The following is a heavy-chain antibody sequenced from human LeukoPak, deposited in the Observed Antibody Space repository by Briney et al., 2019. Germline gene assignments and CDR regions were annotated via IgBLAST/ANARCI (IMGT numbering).Heavy chain of an antibody. D-gene: IGHD5-18*01. J-gene: IGHJ3*02. CDR3: ARGVYDSNGGI. Sequence: GGSLRLSCAASGFTVSSNYMSWVRQAPGKGLEWVSVIYSGGTTYYADSVKGRFTISSDNSKNTLILQMNSLRAEDTAVYYCARGVYDSNGGIWGQGTMVTVSS. CDR1: GFTVSSNY. V-gene: IGHV3-53*01. CDR2: IYSGGTT.